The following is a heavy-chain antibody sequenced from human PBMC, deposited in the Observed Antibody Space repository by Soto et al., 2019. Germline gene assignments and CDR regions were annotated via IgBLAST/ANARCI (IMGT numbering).Heavy chain of an antibody. J-gene: IGHJ4*02. V-gene: IGHV4-34*01. CDR2: INHRGST. D-gene: IGHD3-3*01. Sequence: QVHLQQWGAGLLKPSETLSLTCAVYGGPFTGYYWSWIRQPPGKGLEWIGEINHRGSTNYNPSLRSRVTISVDTSKNQFSLKLNSVTAADTAVYYCATSYFDFWSGYYRGYYFDYWGQGTLVTVFS. CDR3: ATSYFDFWSGYYRGYYFDY. CDR1: GGPFTGYY.